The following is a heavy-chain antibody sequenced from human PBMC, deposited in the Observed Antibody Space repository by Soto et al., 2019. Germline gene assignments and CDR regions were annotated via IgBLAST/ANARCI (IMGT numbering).Heavy chain of an antibody. CDR1: GGTFSSYA. Sequence: QVQLVQSGAEVKKPGSSVQVSCKASGGTFSSYAISWVRQAPGQGLEWRGGIIPIVGTANYAQKFQGRVTITADESTITAYMELSSLRSEDTAVYYCARDGYSYGAYYYYGMDVWGQGTTVTVS. CDR2: IIPIVGTA. D-gene: IGHD5-18*01. CDR3: ARDGYSYGAYYYYGMDV. V-gene: IGHV1-69*12. J-gene: IGHJ6*02.